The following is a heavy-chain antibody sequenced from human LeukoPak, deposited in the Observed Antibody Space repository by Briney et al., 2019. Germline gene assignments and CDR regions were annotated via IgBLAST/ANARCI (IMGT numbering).Heavy chain of an antibody. V-gene: IGHV4-34*12. CDR3: ASGAWATRLHS. CDR2: VFDGKTT. D-gene: IGHD5-24*01. Sequence: PSDTLSLTCAVYGESLNYYDWSWIRQSPEKGLEWIGEVFDGKTTNYNPSLKSRVTISAVTSSNQFSLNLKSVTAADTAVYYCASGAWATRLHSWAQGTLVIVSS. J-gene: IGHJ4*02. CDR1: GESLNYYD.